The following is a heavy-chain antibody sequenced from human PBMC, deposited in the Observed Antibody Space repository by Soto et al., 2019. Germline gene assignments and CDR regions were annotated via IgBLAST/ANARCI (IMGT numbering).Heavy chain of an antibody. CDR2: ISYDGSNK. Sequence: PGGSLRLSCAASGFTFSSYAMHWVRQAPGKGLEWVAVISYDGSNKYYADSVKGRFTISRDNSKNTLYLQMNSLRAEDTAVYYCASRETDTAMVKDYYYGMDVWGQGTTVTVSS. V-gene: IGHV3-30-3*01. J-gene: IGHJ6*02. CDR3: ASRETDTAMVKDYYYGMDV. D-gene: IGHD5-18*01. CDR1: GFTFSSYA.